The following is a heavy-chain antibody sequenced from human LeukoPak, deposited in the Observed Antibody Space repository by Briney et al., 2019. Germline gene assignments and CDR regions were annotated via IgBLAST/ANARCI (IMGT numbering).Heavy chain of an antibody. J-gene: IGHJ4*02. D-gene: IGHD3-10*01. CDR1: GFTFDDYA. CDR3: ARGFFTMVRGVPHF. Sequence: PGGSLRLSCAASGFTFDDYAMHWVRQAPGKGLEWVANIKQDGSEKYYVDSVKGRFTISRDNAKNSLYLQMNSLRAEDTAVYYCARGFFTMVRGVPHFWGQGTLVTVSS. CDR2: IKQDGSEK. V-gene: IGHV3-7*01.